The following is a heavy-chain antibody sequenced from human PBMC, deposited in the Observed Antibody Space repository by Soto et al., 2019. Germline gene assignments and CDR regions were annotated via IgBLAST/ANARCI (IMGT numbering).Heavy chain of an antibody. J-gene: IGHJ4*02. D-gene: IGHD2-2*01. CDR3: ARALPSRSYYFDY. V-gene: IGHV4-31*03. CDR1: GGSISSGNYY. Sequence: SETLCLTCTVSGGSISSGNYYWSWISQHPGMGLEWIGYIYSSGSTYYNPSLKSRGTISVDTSKNQFSLKLSSVTAADTAVYYCARALPSRSYYFDYWGQGTLVTVSS. CDR2: IYSSGST.